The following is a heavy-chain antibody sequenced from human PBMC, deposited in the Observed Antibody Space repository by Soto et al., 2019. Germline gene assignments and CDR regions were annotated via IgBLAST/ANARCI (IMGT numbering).Heavy chain of an antibody. CDR2: IKQDGSEK. CDR3: ARDIGVSSGWYLSYGMNV. J-gene: IGHJ6*02. D-gene: IGHD6-19*01. Sequence: LRLSCAASGFTFSSYWMSWVRQAPWKGLEWVANIKQDGSEKYYVDSVKGRFTISRDNAKNSLYLQMNSLRAEDTAVYYCARDIGVSSGWYLSYGMNVWGQGTTVTVSS. CDR1: GFTFSSYW. V-gene: IGHV3-7*03.